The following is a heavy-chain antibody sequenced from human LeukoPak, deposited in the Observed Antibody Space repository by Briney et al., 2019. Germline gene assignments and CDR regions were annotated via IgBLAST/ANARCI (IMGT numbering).Heavy chain of an antibody. V-gene: IGHV3-23*01. CDR1: GFTFSHYA. CDR2: IIGSGGST. CDR3: VKEGPRVHFDY. Sequence: EPGRSLRLSCAASGFTFSHYAMSWVRQAPGKGLEWVSGIIGSGGSTYYADSVKGRFTISRDNSKTTVYLQMNSLTADDTAVYYCVKEGPRVHFDYWGQGTLVTVSS. J-gene: IGHJ4*02.